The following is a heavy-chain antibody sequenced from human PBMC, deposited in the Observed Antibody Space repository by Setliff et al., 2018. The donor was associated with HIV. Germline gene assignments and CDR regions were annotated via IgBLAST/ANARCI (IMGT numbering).Heavy chain of an antibody. J-gene: IGHJ4*02. CDR2: IYSDDYT. V-gene: IGHV3-66*01. CDR3: AKTSNTGYLFCSDY. Sequence: GGSLRLSCAASGFNVNKKYMSWVRRAPGKGLEWVSIIYSDDYTKYADSLKGRFTISRDTSKNTLYLQMNSLRAEDTAVYYCAKTSNTGYLFCSDYWGQGTLVTVSS. D-gene: IGHD3-9*01. CDR1: GFNVNKKY.